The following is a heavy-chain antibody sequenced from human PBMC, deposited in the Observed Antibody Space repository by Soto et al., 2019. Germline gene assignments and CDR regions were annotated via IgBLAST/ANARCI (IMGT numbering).Heavy chain of an antibody. CDR2: IGGSGGNR. CDR3: ARGASDYINSVDH. D-gene: IGHD4-4*01. CDR1: GFTFNAYA. V-gene: IGHV3-23*01. Sequence: EVQLLESGGGLVQPGGSLRLSCAASGFTFNAYAMTWVRQAPGKGLEWVSGIGGSGGNRYYAASVRGRFTISRDNSKDTVDLQLNSLRVEDTAVYYCARGASDYINSVDHWGQGILVRVSS. J-gene: IGHJ4*02.